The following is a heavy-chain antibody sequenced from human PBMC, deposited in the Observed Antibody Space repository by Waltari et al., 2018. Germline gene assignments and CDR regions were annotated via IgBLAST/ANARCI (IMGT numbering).Heavy chain of an antibody. CDR3: AKDGGIAAAGSSDY. CDR1: GFTFSSYA. D-gene: IGHD6-13*01. J-gene: IGHJ4*02. V-gene: IGHV3-23*01. CDR2: IGGSGGSI. Sequence: EVQLLESGGGLVQPGGSLRLSCAASGFTFSSYAMSWVRQAPGKGLEWVSAIGGSGGSIDYAASGKGRFTISRDNSKNTLYLQMNSLRAEDTAVYYCAKDGGIAAAGSSDYWGQGTLVTVSS.